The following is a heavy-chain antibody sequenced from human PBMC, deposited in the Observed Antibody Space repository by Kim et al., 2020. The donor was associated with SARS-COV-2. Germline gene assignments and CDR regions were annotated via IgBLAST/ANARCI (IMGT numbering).Heavy chain of an antibody. CDR3: ARDGDSSGWTEGPNWFDP. D-gene: IGHD6-19*01. CDR2: ISYDGSNK. V-gene: IGHV3-30*04. Sequence: GGSLRLSCAASGFTFSSYAMHWVRQAPGKGLEWVAVISYDGSNKYYADSVKGRFTISRDNSKNTLYLQMNSLRAEDTAVYYCARDGDSSGWTEGPNWFDPWGQGTLVTVSS. J-gene: IGHJ5*02. CDR1: GFTFSSYA.